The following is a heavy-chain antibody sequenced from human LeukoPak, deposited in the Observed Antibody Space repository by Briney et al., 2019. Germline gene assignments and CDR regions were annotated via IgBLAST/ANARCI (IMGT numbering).Heavy chain of an antibody. J-gene: IGHJ3*02. V-gene: IGHV4-31*03. CDR1: GGSISSGGYY. CDR2: IYYSGST. Sequence: PSETLSLTCTVSGGSISSGGYYLTWIRQHPGKGLEWIGYIYYSGSTYYNPSLKRRVTISVDTSKNQFSLRLSSVTAADTAVYYCAREHIAGRDAFDIWGQGTMVTVSS. CDR3: AREHIAGRDAFDI. D-gene: IGHD2-15*01.